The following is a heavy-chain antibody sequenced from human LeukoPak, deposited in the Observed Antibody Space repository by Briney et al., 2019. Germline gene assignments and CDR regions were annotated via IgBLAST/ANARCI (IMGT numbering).Heavy chain of an antibody. CDR2: IYHSGST. V-gene: IGHV4-30-2*01. CDR3: ASLAVAGLSEGY. CDR1: GGSISSGGYS. D-gene: IGHD6-19*01. J-gene: IGHJ4*02. Sequence: SQTLSLTCAVSGGSISSGGYSWSWIRQPPGKGLEWIGYIYHSGSTYYNPSLKSRVTISVDTSRNQFSLKLSSVTAADTAVYYCASLAVAGLSEGYWGQGTLVIVSS.